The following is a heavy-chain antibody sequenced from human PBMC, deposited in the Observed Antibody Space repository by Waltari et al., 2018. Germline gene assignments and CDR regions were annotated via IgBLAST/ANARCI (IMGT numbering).Heavy chain of an antibody. J-gene: IGHJ5*02. V-gene: IGHV7-4-1*02. CDR2: INTNTRNP. D-gene: IGHD2-2*01. Sequence: QVQLVQSGSELKKPGASVKVSCKASVYSFTNYAINWIRQAPGQGLELVGWINTNTRNPVYVQGFTGRFVFSLDTSVNTAYLQINSLKAEDTAVYFCAREVVPPARVVVNWFDPWGQGTLVTVSS. CDR3: AREVVPPARVVVNWFDP. CDR1: VYSFTNYA.